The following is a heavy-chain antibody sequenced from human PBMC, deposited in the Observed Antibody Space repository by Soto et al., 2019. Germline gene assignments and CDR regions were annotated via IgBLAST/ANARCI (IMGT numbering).Heavy chain of an antibody. D-gene: IGHD3-22*01. CDR3: ARGQGYYCASSASNWFDP. CDR2: IFNSGRT. Sequence: SETLSLTCTVSGGSISSGDYYWSWIRQPPGKGLEWIGYIFNSGRTYYSPSLKRRVTISLGTSKDQFSLKVGSVTAADTAVYYCARGQGYYCASSASNWFDPWGQGTPVTVSS. CDR1: GGSISSGDYY. J-gene: IGHJ5*02. V-gene: IGHV4-30-4*02.